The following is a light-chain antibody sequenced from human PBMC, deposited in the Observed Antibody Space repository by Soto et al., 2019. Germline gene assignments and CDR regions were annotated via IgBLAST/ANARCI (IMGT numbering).Light chain of an antibody. Sequence: QSALTQPASVSGSPGQSITISCTGTSSDVGGYNYVSWYQQHPGKAPKLMIYDVSNRPSGVSNRFSGSKSGNTASLTISGLQDEDEADYYCSSYTSSSTAPYVFGTGTKVTVL. CDR2: DVS. CDR3: SSYTSSSTAPYV. J-gene: IGLJ1*01. V-gene: IGLV2-14*01. CDR1: SSDVGGYNY.